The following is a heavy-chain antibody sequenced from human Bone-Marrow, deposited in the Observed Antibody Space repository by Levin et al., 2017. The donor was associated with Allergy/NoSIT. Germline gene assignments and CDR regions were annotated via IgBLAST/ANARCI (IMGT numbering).Heavy chain of an antibody. D-gene: IGHD3-22*01. V-gene: IGHV3-49*03. CDR3: ARVSGYDSSAYLVD. Sequence: PGGSLRLSCTASGFTFGDYAMTWFRRAPGKGLEWVGFIGSKGYGETTDYAASVQGRFTISRDDSKSIAYLQMNSLKTDDTALYYCARVSGYDSSAYLVDWGQGTLVTVSS. J-gene: IGHJ4*02. CDR2: IGSKGYGETT. CDR1: GFTFGDYA.